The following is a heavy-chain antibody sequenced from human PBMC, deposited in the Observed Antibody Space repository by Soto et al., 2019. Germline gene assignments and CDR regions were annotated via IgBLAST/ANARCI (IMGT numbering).Heavy chain of an antibody. D-gene: IGHD3-10*01. J-gene: IGHJ5*02. CDR2: TYYRSKWYN. Sequence: SQTLSLTCAISGDSVSSNSAAWNWIRQSPSRGLEWLGRTYYRSKWYNDYAVSVKSRITINPDTSKNQFSLQLNSVTPEDTAVYYCARDTITMVRGXXXNXFAPWGQGTLVTVXS. CDR1: GDSVSSNSAA. V-gene: IGHV6-1*01. CDR3: ARDTITMVRGXXXNXFAP.